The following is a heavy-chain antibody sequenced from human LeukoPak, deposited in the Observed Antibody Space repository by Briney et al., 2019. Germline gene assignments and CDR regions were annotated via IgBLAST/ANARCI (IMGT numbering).Heavy chain of an antibody. CDR2: IYTSGST. Sequence: SEPLSLTCTVSGGSISSYYWSWIRQPPGKGLEWIGYIYTSGSTNYNPSLQSRVTISVDTSKNQFSLKLSSVTAADTAVYYCARVLAQLAPGWNYYYMDVWGKGTTVTVSS. D-gene: IGHD6-13*01. V-gene: IGHV4-4*09. CDR1: GGSISSYY. J-gene: IGHJ6*03. CDR3: ARVLAQLAPGWNYYYMDV.